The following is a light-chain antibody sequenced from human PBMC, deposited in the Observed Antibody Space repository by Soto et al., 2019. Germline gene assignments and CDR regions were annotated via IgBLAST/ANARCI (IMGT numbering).Light chain of an antibody. CDR2: GAS. J-gene: IGKJ2*01. CDR3: QRYGRRPHT. Sequence: EIVLTQSPGTLSLSPGERATLSCRASQSVRSNYLAWYQQKPGQAPRLLIYGASSRATGIPDRFSGTGSGPDFTLTISRRVPADRAVYCCQRYGRRPHTFGQGPKLEIK. CDR1: QSVRSNY. V-gene: IGKV3-20*01.